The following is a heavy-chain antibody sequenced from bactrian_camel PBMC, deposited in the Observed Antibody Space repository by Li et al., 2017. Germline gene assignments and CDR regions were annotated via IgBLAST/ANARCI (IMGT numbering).Heavy chain of an antibody. V-gene: IGHV3S1*01. Sequence: QVQLVESGGGSVQAGGSLRLSCAASGLTNRRGSLGWFRQVPGKEREGVASIFVDDGSPAYADSVKGRFTISRSNTKFNLYLQMDSLTPEDTGMYYCAASANYKCFTTTQTLAAEDYTYWGQGTQVTVS. CDR3: AASANYKCFTTTQTLAAEDYTY. CDR1: GLTNRRGS. CDR2: IFVDDGSP. J-gene: IGHJ4*01. D-gene: IGHD2*01.